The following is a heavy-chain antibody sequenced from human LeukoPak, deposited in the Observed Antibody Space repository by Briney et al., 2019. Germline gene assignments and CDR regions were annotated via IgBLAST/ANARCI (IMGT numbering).Heavy chain of an antibody. CDR1: GYSFTNYW. D-gene: IGHD3-22*01. CDR2: IYPGDSDT. V-gene: IGHV5-51*01. CDR3: ATSYYYDSSGYYYYFDY. J-gene: IGHJ4*02. Sequence: GESLKISCKGSGYSFTNYWIGWVRQMPGKGLEWMGIIYPGDSDTRYSPSFQGQVTISADKSIRTAYLQWGSLKASDTAMYYCATSYYYDSSGYYYYFDYWGQGTLVTVSS.